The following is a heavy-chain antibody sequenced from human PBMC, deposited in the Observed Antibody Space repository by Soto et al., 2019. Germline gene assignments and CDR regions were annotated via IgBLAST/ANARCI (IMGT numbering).Heavy chain of an antibody. CDR1: GGSISSGGYS. CDR2: IYHSGST. J-gene: IGHJ5*02. V-gene: IGHV4-30-2*01. Sequence: QLQLQESGSGLVRPSQTLSLTCAVSGGSISSGGYSWNWIRQPPGKGLEWIGYIYHSGSTLYNPSPQSRGTISVDKSKNQFSLKLSSVTAADTAVYYCARDQLEGNWFDPWGQGTLVTVSS. CDR3: ARDQLEGNWFDP. D-gene: IGHD1-1*01.